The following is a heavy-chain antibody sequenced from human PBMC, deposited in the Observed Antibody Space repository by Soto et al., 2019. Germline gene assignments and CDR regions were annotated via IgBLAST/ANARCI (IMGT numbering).Heavy chain of an antibody. J-gene: IGHJ6*03. CDR2: INPDNGDT. V-gene: IGHV1-18*01. D-gene: IGHD3-10*02. CDR1: GYTFSNFG. Sequence: QVQLVQSGAEVKKPGASLKVSCKASGYTFSNFGVSWVRQAPGQGLEWIGWINPDNGDTNYGQKFQGRATMTTDTFTNTAYMEVRGLRSDDTAVYYFARGVRVSAYLDYYMDVWGEGTTVTVSS. CDR3: ARGVRVSAYLDYYMDV.